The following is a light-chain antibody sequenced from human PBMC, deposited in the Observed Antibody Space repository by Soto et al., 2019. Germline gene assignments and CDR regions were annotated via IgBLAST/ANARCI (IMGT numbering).Light chain of an antibody. CDR2: SNN. V-gene: IGLV1-44*01. Sequence: QSVLTQPPSASGTPGHRVTISCSGSSSNIGSNTVNWYQQLPGTAPKLLIYSNNQRPSGVPDRFSGSKSGTSASLAISGLQSEDEADYYCAACDDSLNGPVFGGWTQLTVL. CDR1: SSNIGSNT. CDR3: AACDDSLNGPV. J-gene: IGLJ2*01.